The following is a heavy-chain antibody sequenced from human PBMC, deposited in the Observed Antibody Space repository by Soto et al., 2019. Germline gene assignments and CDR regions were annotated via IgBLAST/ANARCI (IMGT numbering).Heavy chain of an antibody. V-gene: IGHV3-30-3*01. J-gene: IGHJ6*02. D-gene: IGHD6-13*01. Sequence: GGSLRLSCAASGFTFSSYAMHWVRQAPGKGLEWVAVISYDGSNKYYADSVKGRFTISRDNSKNTLYLQMNSLRAEDTAVYYCARGGGAEVNSSSWYRRGHYYYGMDVWGQGTTVTVSS. CDR3: ARGGGAEVNSSSWYRRGHYYYGMDV. CDR1: GFTFSSYA. CDR2: ISYDGSNK.